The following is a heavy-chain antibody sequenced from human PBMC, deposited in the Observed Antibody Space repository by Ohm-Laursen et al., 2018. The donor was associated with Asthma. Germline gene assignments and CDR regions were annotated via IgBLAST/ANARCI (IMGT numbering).Heavy chain of an antibody. J-gene: IGHJ4*02. CDR3: TRGGHYGSYFDY. CDR1: GFTFSSYP. CDR2: ISYDGSNK. V-gene: IGHV3-30-3*02. D-gene: IGHD4-17*01. Sequence: SLRLSCSASGFTFSSYPMHWVRQAPGKGLEWVAVISYDGSNKFYADSVKGRFTISRDNAKNTLYLQMNSLRAEDTAVYYCTRGGHYGSYFDYWGQGTLVTVSS.